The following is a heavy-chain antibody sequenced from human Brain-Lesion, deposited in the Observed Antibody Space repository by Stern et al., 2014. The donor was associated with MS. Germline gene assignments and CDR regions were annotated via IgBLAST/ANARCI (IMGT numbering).Heavy chain of an antibody. CDR3: ARNPALWYFDL. J-gene: IGHJ2*01. Sequence: QLQLQESGPGLVKPLQTLSLTCTVSGGSVSSGGYFWNWIRQHPGKGLVWIGHVYYSGSIAYNPSLKSRVTISVDTSKNQFSLRLRSVTAADTAVYYCARNPALWYFDLWGRGTLAAVSS. D-gene: IGHD3-3*02. V-gene: IGHV4-31*03. CDR2: VYYSGSI. CDR1: GGSVSSGGYF.